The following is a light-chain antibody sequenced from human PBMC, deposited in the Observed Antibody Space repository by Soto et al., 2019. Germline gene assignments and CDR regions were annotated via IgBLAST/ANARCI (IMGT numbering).Light chain of an antibody. CDR1: QSVGGS. Sequence: MANSPPPPFVSPGARVTLSCRASQSVGGSLAWYRQKPGQAPSLLVYGASTRATAIPARFSGSGSGTEFTLTISSLQSEDFAVYYCQQYNQWITFGQGTRLEIK. J-gene: IGKJ5*01. V-gene: IGKV3-15*01. CDR2: GAS. CDR3: QQYNQWIT.